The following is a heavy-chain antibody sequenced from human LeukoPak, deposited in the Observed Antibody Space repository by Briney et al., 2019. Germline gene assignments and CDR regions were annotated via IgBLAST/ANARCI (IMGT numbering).Heavy chain of an antibody. D-gene: IGHD5-18*01. CDR2: ISYDGSNK. Sequence: GGSLRLSCSASGFTFSSYAIHWVRQAPGKGLEWVAVISYDGSNKYYADSVKGRFTISRDNSKNTLYLQMNSLRAEDTAVYYCAKGYSYGPIRYWGQGTLVTVSS. CDR3: AKGYSYGPIRY. V-gene: IGHV3-30-3*01. CDR1: GFTFSSYA. J-gene: IGHJ4*02.